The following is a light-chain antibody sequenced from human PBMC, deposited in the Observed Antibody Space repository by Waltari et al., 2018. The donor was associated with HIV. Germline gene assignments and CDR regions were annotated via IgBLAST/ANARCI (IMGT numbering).Light chain of an antibody. J-gene: IGLJ3*02. V-gene: IGLV2-8*01. CDR3: SSYAGSNWV. CDR1: SSDVGGYNY. CDR2: EVS. Sequence: QSALTQPPSASGSPGQSVTISCTGTSSDVGGYNYVSWYQQHPGKAPKYIIYEVSKRPSGVPDRCSGSKSGNTASLTCSGRQAEDEADYYCSSYAGSNWVFGGGTKLTVL.